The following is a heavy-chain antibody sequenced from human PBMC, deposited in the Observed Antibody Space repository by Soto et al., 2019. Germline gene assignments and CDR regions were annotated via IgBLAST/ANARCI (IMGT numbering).Heavy chain of an antibody. Sequence: ETLSLTCTVSGGSISSHYWSWIRQPPGKGPEWIGYIHFSGSTNQNPSLKSRVTMSIDTSKNQFSLTLTSVTAADTAVYYCARGRSVTGSFYFDYWGQGALVTVSS. J-gene: IGHJ4*02. D-gene: IGHD6-19*01. CDR1: GGSISSHY. V-gene: IGHV4-59*11. CDR2: IHFSGST. CDR3: ARGRSVTGSFYFDY.